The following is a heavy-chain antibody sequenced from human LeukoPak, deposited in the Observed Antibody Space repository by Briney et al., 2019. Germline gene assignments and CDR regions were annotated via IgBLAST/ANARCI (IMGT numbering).Heavy chain of an antibody. CDR3: ANTYYYDSSGYPHDAFDI. D-gene: IGHD3-22*01. CDR1: GFTFNNYA. V-gene: IGHV3-30*04. J-gene: IGHJ3*02. Sequence: GRSLRLSCAASGFTFNNYAIHWVRQAPGKGLEWVAVISYDGSNKYYTDSVKGRFTISRDNSKNTLYLQMNSLRAEDTAVYYCANTYYYDSSGYPHDAFDIWGQGTMLTVSS. CDR2: ISYDGSNK.